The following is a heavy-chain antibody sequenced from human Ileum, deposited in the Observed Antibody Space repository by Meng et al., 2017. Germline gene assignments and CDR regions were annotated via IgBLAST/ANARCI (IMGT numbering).Heavy chain of an antibody. V-gene: IGHV4-34*02. CDR1: GASLSCYS. J-gene: IGHJ4*02. CDR3: AKEGSWFGADY. Sequence: QGQLQKCRAGLSVAWDASPLTCTSYGASLSCYSWTWIRQSPGNGLEWIGEVNHDGGANYSPSIKSRVIISIDTSKNQFSLKLTAVTATDAAVYYCAKEGSWFGADYWGQGTLVTVSS. D-gene: IGHD3-10*01. CDR2: VNHDGGA.